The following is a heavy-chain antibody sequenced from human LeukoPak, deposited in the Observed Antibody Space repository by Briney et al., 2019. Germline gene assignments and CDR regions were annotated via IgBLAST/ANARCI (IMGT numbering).Heavy chain of an antibody. J-gene: IGHJ6*02. Sequence: GSLRLSCAASGFSFTTFAMNWARQAPGKGLEWVSVISGSGYTTHYADSVKGRFTISRDNFENMVYLQMNSLRAEDTAVYYCAKKRYEDGTSSPGYLDVWGQGTTVTVSS. D-gene: IGHD1-1*01. CDR2: ISGSGYTT. CDR3: AKKRYEDGTSSPGYLDV. CDR1: GFSFTTFA. V-gene: IGHV3-23*01.